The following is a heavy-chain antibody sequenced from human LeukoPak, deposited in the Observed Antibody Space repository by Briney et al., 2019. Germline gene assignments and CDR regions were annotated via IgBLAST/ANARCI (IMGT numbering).Heavy chain of an antibody. CDR1: GGSISSSSYY. J-gene: IGHJ2*01. CDR3: ARGLRWLWDWYFDL. V-gene: IGHV4-39*07. D-gene: IGHD4-23*01. Sequence: SETLSLTCTVSGGSISSSSYYWGWIRQPPGKGLEWIGSIYYSGSTYYNPSLKSRVTISVDTSKNQFSLKLSSVTAADTAVYYCARGLRWLWDWYFDLWGRGTLVTVSS. CDR2: IYYSGST.